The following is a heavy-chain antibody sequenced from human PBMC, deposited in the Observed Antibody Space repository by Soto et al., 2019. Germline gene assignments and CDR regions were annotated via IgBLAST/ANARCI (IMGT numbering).Heavy chain of an antibody. CDR1: GGSISSGGYS. CDR3: ARSYDSSGYYFDY. D-gene: IGHD3-22*01. CDR2: IYHSGST. Sequence: SETLSLTCAVSGGSISSGGYSWSWIRQPPGKGLEWIGYIYHSGSTYYNPSLKSRVTITVDRSKNQFSLKLSSVTAAATAVYYCARSYDSSGYYFDYWGQGTLVTVSS. J-gene: IGHJ4*02. V-gene: IGHV4-30-2*01.